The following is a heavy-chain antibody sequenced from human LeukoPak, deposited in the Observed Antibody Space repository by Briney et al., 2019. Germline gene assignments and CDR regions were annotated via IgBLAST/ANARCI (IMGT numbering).Heavy chain of an antibody. V-gene: IGHV4-39*01. Sequence: PSETLSLTCTASGGSISSSSYYWGWIRQPPGKGLEWIGSIYYSGSTYYNPSLKSRVTISVDTSKNQFSLKLSSVTAADTAVYYCARQDGGYYYDSSGYYYVGDAFDIWGQGTMVTVSS. CDR2: IYYSGST. CDR3: ARQDGGYYYDSSGYYYVGDAFDI. J-gene: IGHJ3*02. CDR1: GGSISSSSYY. D-gene: IGHD3-22*01.